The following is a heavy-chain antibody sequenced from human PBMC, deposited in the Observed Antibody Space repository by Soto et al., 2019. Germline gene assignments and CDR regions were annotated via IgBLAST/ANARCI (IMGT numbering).Heavy chain of an antibody. V-gene: IGHV1-69*13. J-gene: IGHJ6*01. Sequence: SVKVCFKASGGPFSSYAISLVRQAPGQGLEWMGGIIPIFGTANYAQKFQGRVTITADESTSTAYMELSSLRSEDTAVYYCARERRGSYGYYYGMDVWGQGTTVTVSS. CDR2: IIPIFGTA. D-gene: IGHD5-18*01. CDR1: GGPFSSYA. CDR3: ARERRGSYGYYYGMDV.